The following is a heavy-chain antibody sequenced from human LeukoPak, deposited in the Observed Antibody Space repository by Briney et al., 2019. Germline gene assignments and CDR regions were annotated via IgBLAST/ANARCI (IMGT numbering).Heavy chain of an antibody. Sequence: PSETLSLTCAVYGGSFSDYYWTWIRQPPGKGLEWIGETDHSGSTNYNPSLKSRVTISVDTSKNQFSLNLTSVTAADTAVYYCARPSGATPFKRFDFWGQGSLVTVSS. CDR1: GGSFSDYY. CDR2: TDHSGST. D-gene: IGHD1-26*01. J-gene: IGHJ4*02. V-gene: IGHV4-34*01. CDR3: ARPSGATPFKRFDF.